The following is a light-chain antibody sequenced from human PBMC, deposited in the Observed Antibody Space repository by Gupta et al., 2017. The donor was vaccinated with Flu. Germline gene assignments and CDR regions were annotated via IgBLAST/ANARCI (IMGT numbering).Light chain of an antibody. CDR3: SSYAGTYVPFV. CDR2: EVN. Sequence: QSALTQPPSASGSPGPSVTISCTGASSDVGAYDFVSWYQQHPGKAPKLIIYEVNKRPSGVPDRFSGSKSGYTASLTVSGLQADDEADYYCSSYAGTYVPFVFGTGTKVTVL. J-gene: IGLJ1*01. V-gene: IGLV2-8*01. CDR1: SSDVGAYDF.